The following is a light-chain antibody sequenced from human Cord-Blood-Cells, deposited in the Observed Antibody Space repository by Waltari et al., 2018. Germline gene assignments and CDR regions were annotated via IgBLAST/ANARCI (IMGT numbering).Light chain of an antibody. CDR3: SSYTSSSTPNV. V-gene: IGLV2-14*01. CDR2: DVS. CDR1: SSDVGGYTY. J-gene: IGLJ1*01. Sequence: QSALTQPASVSGSPGQSITISCTGTSSDVGGYTYVSCYQQHPGKAPKPMIYDVSNRPSGVSNRFSGSKSGNTASLTISGLQAEDEADYYCSSYTSSSTPNVFGTGTKVTVL.